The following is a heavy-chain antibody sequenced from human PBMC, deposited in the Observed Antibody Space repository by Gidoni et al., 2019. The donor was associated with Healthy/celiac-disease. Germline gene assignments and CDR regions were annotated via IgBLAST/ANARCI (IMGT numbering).Heavy chain of an antibody. CDR2: ISSSSSYI. D-gene: IGHD6-6*01. Sequence: EVQLVESGGGLAKPGGSLRLSCAASGFTFSSYSMNWVRQAPGKGLEWVSSISSSSSYIYYADSVKGRFTISRDNAKNSLYLQMNSLRAEDTAVYYCARDPGVRGSIAAWGGMDVWGQGTTVTVSS. J-gene: IGHJ6*02. CDR1: GFTFSSYS. V-gene: IGHV3-21*01. CDR3: ARDPGVRGSIAAWGGMDV.